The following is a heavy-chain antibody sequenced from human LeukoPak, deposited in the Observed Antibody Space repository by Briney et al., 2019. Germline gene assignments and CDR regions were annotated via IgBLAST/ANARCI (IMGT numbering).Heavy chain of an antibody. D-gene: IGHD6-13*01. V-gene: IGHV1-24*01. CDR3: ATGIAAAGIQTTRLDY. Sequence: ASVRVSCKVSGYTLTELSMHWVRQAPGKGLEWMGGFDPEDGETIYAQKFQGRVTMTEDTSTDTAYMELSSLRSEDTAVYYCATGIAAAGIQTTRLDYWGQGTLVTVSS. CDR2: FDPEDGET. J-gene: IGHJ4*02. CDR1: GYTLTELS.